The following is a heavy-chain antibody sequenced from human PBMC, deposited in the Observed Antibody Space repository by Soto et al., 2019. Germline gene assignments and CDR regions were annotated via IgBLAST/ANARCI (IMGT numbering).Heavy chain of an antibody. V-gene: IGHV3-23*01. CDR1: GFTFSSYA. CDR3: AKRTVGWYFDL. J-gene: IGHJ2*01. Sequence: EVQLLESGGGLVQPGGSLRLSCAASGFTFSSYAMNWVRQAPGKGLEWVSVISGSGGSTYYADAVKGRFTISRDNSKNTLYLQMNSLRAEDAAVYYCAKRTVGWYFDLWGRGTLVTVSS. D-gene: IGHD4-17*01. CDR2: ISGSGGST.